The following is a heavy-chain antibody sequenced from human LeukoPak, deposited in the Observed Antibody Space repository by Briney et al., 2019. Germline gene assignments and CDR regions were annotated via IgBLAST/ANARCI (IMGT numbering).Heavy chain of an antibody. V-gene: IGHV3-53*01. CDR2: IYSGGSR. CDR1: GFTFSSYW. CDR3: ARVGYSSGWPDY. J-gene: IGHJ4*02. Sequence: QTGGSLRLSCAASGFTFSSYWMSWVRQAPGKGLEWVSVIYSGGSRYYADSVKGRFTISRDNSKNTMYLQMNSLRAEDTAVYYCARVGYSSGWPDYWGQGTLVTVSS. D-gene: IGHD6-19*01.